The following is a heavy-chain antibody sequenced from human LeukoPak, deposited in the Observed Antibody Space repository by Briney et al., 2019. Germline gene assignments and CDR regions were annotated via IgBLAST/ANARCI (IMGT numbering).Heavy chain of an antibody. Sequence: GGSLRLSCAASGFTFSSYSMNWVRQAPGKGLEWVSSISSSSSYIYYADSVKGRFTISRDNAKNSLYLQMNSLRAEDTAVYYCASSYGDFPPRVFDPWGQGTLVTVSS. CDR3: ASSYGDFPPRVFDP. J-gene: IGHJ5*02. CDR2: ISSSSSYI. V-gene: IGHV3-21*01. D-gene: IGHD4-17*01. CDR1: GFTFSSYS.